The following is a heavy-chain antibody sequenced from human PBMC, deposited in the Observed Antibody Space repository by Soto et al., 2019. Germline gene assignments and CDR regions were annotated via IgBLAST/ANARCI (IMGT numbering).Heavy chain of an antibody. CDR2: ISYDGSNK. V-gene: IGHV3-30-3*01. CDR3: ARGKSGWRGQQLGHAKYYNGMDV. D-gene: IGHD6-13*01. J-gene: IGHJ6*02. Sequence: QVQLVESGGGVVQPGRSLRLSCAASGFTFSSYAMHWVRQAPGKGLEWVAVISYDGSNKYYADSVKGRFTISRDNSKNTLYLQMNSLRAEDTAVYYCARGKSGWRGQQLGHAKYYNGMDVWGQGTTVTVSS. CDR1: GFTFSSYA.